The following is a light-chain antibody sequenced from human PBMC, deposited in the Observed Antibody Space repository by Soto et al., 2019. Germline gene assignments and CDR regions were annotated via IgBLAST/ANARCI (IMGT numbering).Light chain of an antibody. CDR2: GAS. CDR1: QSVSSN. V-gene: IGKV3-15*01. CDR3: HQYNDWPRT. Sequence: EIVMTQSPANLSVSPGERATLSCRASQSVSSNLAWYQQKPGQTPRLLISGASIRATGIPARFSGSGSGTEFTLTISSLQSEDFAVYYCHQYNDWPRTFGQGTKVEIK. J-gene: IGKJ1*01.